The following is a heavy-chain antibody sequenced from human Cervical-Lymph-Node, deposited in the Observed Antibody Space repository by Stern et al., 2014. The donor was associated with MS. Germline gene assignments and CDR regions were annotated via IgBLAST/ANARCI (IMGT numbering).Heavy chain of an antibody. CDR2: ISHDGSDN. J-gene: IGHJ3*02. CDR1: GFTFSIYT. Sequence: VQLVESGGGVVQPGRSLRLSCTGSGFTFSIYTMHWVRPAPGRGLEWVALISHDGSDNYYADSVKGRFTISRDNSENTLYLQMNSLRPDDAAVYYCAIVHSGSFVFDIWGPGTMVTVSS. D-gene: IGHD1-26*01. V-gene: IGHV3-30*04. CDR3: AIVHSGSFVFDI.